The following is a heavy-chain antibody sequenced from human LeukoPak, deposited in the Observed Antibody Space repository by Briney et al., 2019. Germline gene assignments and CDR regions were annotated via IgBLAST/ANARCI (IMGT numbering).Heavy chain of an antibody. D-gene: IGHD5-12*01. V-gene: IGHV3-7*03. Sequence: GGSLRLSCAASGFTFSSHWMSWVRQAPGKGLEWVANIKQDGSEKYYVDSVKGRFTISRDNAKNSLYLQMNSLRAEDTAVYYCARDLWWESGYDYWGQGTLVTVSS. CDR1: GFTFSSHW. J-gene: IGHJ4*02. CDR2: IKQDGSEK. CDR3: ARDLWWESGYDY.